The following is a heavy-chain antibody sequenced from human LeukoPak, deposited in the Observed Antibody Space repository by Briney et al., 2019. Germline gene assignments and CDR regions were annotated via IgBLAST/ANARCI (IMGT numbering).Heavy chain of an antibody. CDR1: GYTFTSYD. J-gene: IGHJ5*02. D-gene: IGHD6-19*01. CDR3: ARSSGWVNWFDP. Sequence: ASVKVTCKASGYTFTSYDINWVRQATGQGLEWMGWMNPNSGNTGYAQKFQGRVTITRNTSISTAYMELSSLRSEDTAVYYCARSSGWVNWFDPWGQGTLVTVSS. V-gene: IGHV1-8*03. CDR2: MNPNSGNT.